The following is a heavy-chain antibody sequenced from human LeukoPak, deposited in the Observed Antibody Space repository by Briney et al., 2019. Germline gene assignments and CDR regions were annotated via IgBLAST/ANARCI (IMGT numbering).Heavy chain of an antibody. CDR2: IYYSGST. D-gene: IGHD1-26*01. V-gene: IGHV4-59*08. CDR1: GGSIRSYY. Sequence: SETLSLTCTASGGSIRSYYWSWIRQPPGKGLEWIGYIYYSGSTNYNPSLKSRVTISVDTSKNQFSLKLSSVTAADTATYYCARHNSGSYYALDYWGQGTLVTVSS. CDR3: ARHNSGSYYALDY. J-gene: IGHJ4*02.